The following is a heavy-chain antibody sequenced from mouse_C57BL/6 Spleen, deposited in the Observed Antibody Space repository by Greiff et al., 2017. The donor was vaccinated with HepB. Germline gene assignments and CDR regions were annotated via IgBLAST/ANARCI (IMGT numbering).Heavy chain of an antibody. J-gene: IGHJ2*01. Sequence: VQLQESGAELVKPGASVKISCKASGYAFSSYWMNWVKQRPGKGLEWIGQIYPGDGDTNYNGKFKGKATLTADKSSSTAYMQLSSLTSEDSAVYFCARSALLWYLDYWGQGTTLTVSS. D-gene: IGHD2-1*01. V-gene: IGHV1-80*01. CDR1: GYAFSSYW. CDR3: ARSALLWYLDY. CDR2: IYPGDGDT.